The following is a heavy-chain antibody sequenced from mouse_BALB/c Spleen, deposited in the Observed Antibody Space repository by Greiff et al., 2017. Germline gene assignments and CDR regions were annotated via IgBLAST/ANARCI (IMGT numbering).Heavy chain of an antibody. CDR3: AREGLRQDYYAMDY. Sequence: EVKLVESGGGLVQPGGSRKLSCAASGFTFSSFGMHWVRQAPEKGLEWVAYISSGSSTIYYADTVKGRFTISRDNPKNTLFLQMTSLRSEDTAMYYCAREGLRQDYYAMDYWGQGTSVTVSS. CDR1: GFTFSSFG. V-gene: IGHV5-17*02. CDR2: ISSGSSTI. D-gene: IGHD2-2*01. J-gene: IGHJ4*01.